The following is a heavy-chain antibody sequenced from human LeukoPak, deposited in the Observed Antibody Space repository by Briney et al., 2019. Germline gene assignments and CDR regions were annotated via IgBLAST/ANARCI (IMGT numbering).Heavy chain of an antibody. CDR1: GGSISTTGYY. V-gene: IGHV4-39*01. Sequence: SETLSLTCTVSGGSISTTGYYWAWIRQPPGKGPEWIASIYYSGSTYYNSSLKSRVTISVDTSRNQFSLKLSSVTAADTALYYCASDKGYSNNYFDYWGQGTLVTVSS. CDR3: ASDKGYSNNYFDY. CDR2: IYYSGST. D-gene: IGHD6-13*01. J-gene: IGHJ4*01.